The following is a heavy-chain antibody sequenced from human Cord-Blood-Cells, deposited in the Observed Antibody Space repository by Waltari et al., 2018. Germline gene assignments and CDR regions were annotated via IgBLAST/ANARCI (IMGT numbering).Heavy chain of an antibody. CDR1: GVSLHTSGMY. J-gene: IGHJ4*02. V-gene: IGHV2-70*01. CDR3: ATCFDY. CDR2: MDWYDDK. Sequence: TFSGVSLHTSGMYVSWIRQPPGKALEWLALMDWYDDKYYSTSLRTRLTISKDTSKTQVVLTMTNMDTVDTPTYYCATCFDYWGQGTLVTVS.